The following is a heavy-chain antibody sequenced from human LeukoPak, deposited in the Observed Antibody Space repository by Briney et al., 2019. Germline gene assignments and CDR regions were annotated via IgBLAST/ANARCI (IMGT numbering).Heavy chain of an antibody. Sequence: GESVKISCKGSGYRFTDYLIGWVRQMPGKGLEWMGIIYPGDSDTRYSPSFQGQVTTSADKSINTAHLQWSSLKASDTAMYYCARGAAGTTPDYYYFGLDVWGQGTTVRVSS. D-gene: IGHD1-7*01. V-gene: IGHV5-51*01. J-gene: IGHJ6*02. CDR1: GYRFTDYL. CDR3: ARGAAGTTPDYYYFGLDV. CDR2: IYPGDSDT.